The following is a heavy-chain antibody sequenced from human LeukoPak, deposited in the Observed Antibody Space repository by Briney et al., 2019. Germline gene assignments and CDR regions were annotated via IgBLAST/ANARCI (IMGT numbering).Heavy chain of an antibody. CDR1: GYSFTSYW. D-gene: IGHD2-15*01. J-gene: IGHJ4*02. CDR3: ARRAVVVVAATKQGEPFDY. Sequence: HGESLKISCKGSGYSFTSYWIGWVRQMPGKGLEWMGIIYPGDSDTRYSPSFQGQVTISADKSISTAYLQWSSLKASDTAMYYCARRAVVVVAATKQGEPFDYWGQGTLVTVSS. V-gene: IGHV5-51*01. CDR2: IYPGDSDT.